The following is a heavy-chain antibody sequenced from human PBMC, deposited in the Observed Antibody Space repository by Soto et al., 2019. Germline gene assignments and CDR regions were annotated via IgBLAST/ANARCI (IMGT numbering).Heavy chain of an antibody. D-gene: IGHD2-21*01. CDR1: GGSISSGGYS. Sequence: SETLSLTCAVSGGSISSGGYSWSWIRQPPGKGLEWIGYIYHSGSTSYNPSLKSRVTISVDTSKNQFSLKLNSVTAADTALYYCARQGFGQLHGLVDVWGPGTTVTVSS. J-gene: IGHJ6*02. CDR2: IYHSGST. V-gene: IGHV4-30-4*07. CDR3: ARQGFGQLHGLVDV.